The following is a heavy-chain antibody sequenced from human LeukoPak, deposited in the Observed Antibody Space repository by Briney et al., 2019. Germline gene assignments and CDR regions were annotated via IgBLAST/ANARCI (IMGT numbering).Heavy chain of an antibody. CDR3: ARHPYYYYGMDV. CDR2: IYYSGST. V-gene: IGHV4-59*08. CDR1: GGSISSYY. Sequence: PSETLSLTCTVSGGSISSYYWSWIRQPPGKGLGWIGYIYYSGSTNYNPSLKSRVTISVDTSKNQFSLKLSSVTAADTAVYYCARHPYYYYGMDVWGQGTTVTVSS. J-gene: IGHJ6*02.